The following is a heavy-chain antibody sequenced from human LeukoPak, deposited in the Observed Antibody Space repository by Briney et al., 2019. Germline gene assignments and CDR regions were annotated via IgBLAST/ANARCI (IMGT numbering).Heavy chain of an antibody. D-gene: IGHD5-24*01. J-gene: IGHJ4*02. Sequence: GGSLRLSCTASEFTVSRNYMLWVRQAPGKGLEWASLIFSNGDTHYADSVKGRFTISRDTSKNTVSLQMNSLRVEDTAMYYCTRDQMNYWGQGTLVTVSS. CDR2: IFSNGDT. V-gene: IGHV3-53*01. CDR3: TRDQMNY. CDR1: EFTVSRNY.